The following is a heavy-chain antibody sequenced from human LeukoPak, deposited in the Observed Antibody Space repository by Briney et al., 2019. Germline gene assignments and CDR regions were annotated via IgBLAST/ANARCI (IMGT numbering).Heavy chain of an antibody. D-gene: IGHD3-10*01. CDR1: GFTFSSYS. CDR2: ISSSSSYI. V-gene: IGHV3-21*01. Sequence: GGSLRLSCAASGFTFSSYSMNWVRQAPGKGLEWVSSISSSSSYIYYADSVKGRFTISRDNAKNPLYLQMNSLRAEDTAVYYCASASYVSGTYAFDIWGQGTMVTVSS. J-gene: IGHJ3*02. CDR3: ASASYVSGTYAFDI.